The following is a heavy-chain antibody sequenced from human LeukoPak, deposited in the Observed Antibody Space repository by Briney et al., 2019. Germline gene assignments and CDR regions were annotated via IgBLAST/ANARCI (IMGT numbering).Heavy chain of an antibody. V-gene: IGHV3-11*01. Sequence: GGSLRLSCAASGFTFSDYYMSWIRQAPGKGLEWVSYISSSGSTIYYADSVKGRFTISRDNSKNTLYLQMNSLRAEDTAVYYCAKDAWVVVVITVFDYWGQGTLVTVSS. CDR2: ISSSGSTI. CDR3: AKDAWVVVVITVFDY. D-gene: IGHD3-22*01. J-gene: IGHJ4*02. CDR1: GFTFSDYY.